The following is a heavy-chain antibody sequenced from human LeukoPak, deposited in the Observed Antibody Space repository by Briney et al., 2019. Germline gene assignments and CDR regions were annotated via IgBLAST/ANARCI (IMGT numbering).Heavy chain of an antibody. J-gene: IGHJ6*04. V-gene: IGHV3-73*01. Sequence: PGGSLRLSCSASGLTFSVSAIHWVRQASGKWRERVGRIKTKADNYATAYAASVKGRFTISRDDSTNTAYLQMNSLKTEDTAVYYCTHPAYYYNVDVWGKGTTVTVSS. CDR2: IKTKADNYAT. CDR3: THPAYYYNVDV. D-gene: IGHD6-25*01. CDR1: GLTFSVSA.